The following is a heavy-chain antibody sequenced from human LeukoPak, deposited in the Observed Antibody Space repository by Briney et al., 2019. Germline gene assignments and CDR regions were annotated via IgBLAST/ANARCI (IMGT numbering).Heavy chain of an antibody. CDR1: DGSFNDYY. J-gene: IGHJ4*02. Sequence: PSETLSLTCAVYDGSFNDYYWSWIRQPPGKGLEWIGEINHSGSTNYNPSLKSRVTISVDTSKNQFSLRLSSVTAADTAVYYCAKSMDILTGYLWSLDYWGQGTLVTVSS. CDR3: AKSMDILTGYLWSLDY. CDR2: INHSGST. D-gene: IGHD3-9*01. V-gene: IGHV4-34*01.